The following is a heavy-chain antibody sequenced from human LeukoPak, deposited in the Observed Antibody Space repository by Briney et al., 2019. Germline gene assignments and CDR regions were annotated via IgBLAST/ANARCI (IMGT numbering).Heavy chain of an antibody. CDR2: IYPGDSDT. D-gene: IGHD4-17*01. CDR1: GYSFTSYW. J-gene: IGHJ6*02. V-gene: IGHV5-51*01. CDR3: ARHPDYGDRNYYYYYGMDV. Sequence: GESLKISCKGSGYSFTSYWIGWVRQMPGKGLEWMGIIYPGDSDTRYSPSFQGQVTISADKSISTAYLQWSSLKASDTAMYYCARHPDYGDRNYYYYYGMDVWGQGTTVTVSS.